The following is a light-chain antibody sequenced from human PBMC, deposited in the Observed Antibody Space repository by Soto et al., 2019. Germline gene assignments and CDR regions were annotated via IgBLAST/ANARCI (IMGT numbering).Light chain of an antibody. CDR1: QGISSW. CDR3: QQANSFSLT. J-gene: IGKJ4*01. CDR2: AAS. Sequence: DIQITQSPSSVSSSVGDRVTITCRSSQGISSWLARYQQKPGKAPKLLIYAASSLQSGVPSRFSGSGSGTDFTLTISSLQPEDFATYYCQQANSFSLTFGGGTKVDIK. V-gene: IGKV1-12*01.